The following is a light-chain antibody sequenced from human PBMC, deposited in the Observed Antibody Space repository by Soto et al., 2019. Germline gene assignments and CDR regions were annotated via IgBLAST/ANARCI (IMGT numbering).Light chain of an antibody. CDR1: SGHSSYA. J-gene: IGLJ7*01. V-gene: IGLV4-69*01. CDR2: LNSDGSH. Sequence: QLVLTQSPSASASLGASVKLTCTRSSGHSSYAIAWHQQQPEKGPRYLMKLNSDGSHSKGDGIPDRFSGSSSGAERYLTISSLQSEDEAYYYCQTWGTGAAVFGGGTQLTVL. CDR3: QTWGTGAAV.